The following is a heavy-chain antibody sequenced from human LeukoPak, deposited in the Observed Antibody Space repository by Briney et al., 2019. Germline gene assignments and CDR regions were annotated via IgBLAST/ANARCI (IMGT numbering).Heavy chain of an antibody. Sequence: EGSLRLSCAASGFTFSSYAMHWVRQAPGKGLEWVAVISYDRSNKYYADSVKGRFTISRDNSKNTLYLQMNSLRAEDTAVYYCASHDYGDYNAFDIWGQGTMVTVSS. J-gene: IGHJ3*02. CDR3: ASHDYGDYNAFDI. D-gene: IGHD4-17*01. CDR1: GFTFSSYA. V-gene: IGHV3-30-3*01. CDR2: ISYDRSNK.